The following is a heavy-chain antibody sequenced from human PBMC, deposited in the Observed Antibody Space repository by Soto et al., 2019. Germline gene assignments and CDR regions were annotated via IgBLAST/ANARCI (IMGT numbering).Heavy chain of an antibody. Sequence: QVQLVESGGGVVQPGRSLRLSCEANRFTFSSYIVQWVRQAPGKGLEWVAVILYDGSNKYYADSVKGRFSISRDNSKNTLYLQMNSLRDEDAAVYYCARDDEGGSYCDLGYWGQGTQVTVSS. D-gene: IGHD3-10*01. J-gene: IGHJ4*02. CDR1: RFTFSSYI. CDR2: ILYDGSNK. CDR3: ARDDEGGSYCDLGY. V-gene: IGHV3-30-3*01.